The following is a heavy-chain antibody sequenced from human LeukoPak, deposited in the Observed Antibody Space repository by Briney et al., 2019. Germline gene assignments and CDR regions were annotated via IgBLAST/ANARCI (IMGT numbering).Heavy chain of an antibody. CDR1: GGSISSGGYS. D-gene: IGHD5-24*01. J-gene: IGHJ4*02. V-gene: IGHV4-30-2*01. CDR3: ASREMATTIDY. CDR2: IYHSGST. Sequence: SETLSLTCAVSGGSISSGGYSWSWIRQPPGKGLEWIGCIYHSGSTYYNPSLKSRVTISVDRSKNQFSLKLSSVTAADTAVYYSASREMATTIDYWGQGTLVTVSS.